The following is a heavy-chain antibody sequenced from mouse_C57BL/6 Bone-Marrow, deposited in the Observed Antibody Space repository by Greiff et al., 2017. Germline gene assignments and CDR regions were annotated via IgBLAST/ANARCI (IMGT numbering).Heavy chain of an antibody. CDR3: ARKGDSNYVNAMDY. Sequence: VQLKESGPELGKPGASVKIPCKASGYTFTDYNMDWVKQSHGKSLEWIGDINPNNGGTIYNQKFKGKATLTVDKSSSTAYMERRSLTSEDTAVYYCARKGDSNYVNAMDYWGQGTPVTVSS. J-gene: IGHJ4*01. CDR1: GYTFTDYN. V-gene: IGHV1-18*01. D-gene: IGHD2-5*01. CDR2: INPNNGGT.